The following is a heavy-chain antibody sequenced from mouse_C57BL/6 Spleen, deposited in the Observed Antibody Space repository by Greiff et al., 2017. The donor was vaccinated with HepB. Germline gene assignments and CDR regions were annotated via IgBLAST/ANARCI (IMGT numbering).Heavy chain of an antibody. CDR1: GYSFTGYF. J-gene: IGHJ2*01. CDR3: ARKGTVVAPYFDY. D-gene: IGHD1-1*01. CDR2: INPYNGDT. Sequence: EVKVEESGPELVKPGDSVKISCKASGYSFTGYFMNWVMQSHGKSLEWIGRINPYNGDTFYNQKFKGKATLTVDKSSSTAHMELRSLTSEDSAVYYCARKGTVVAPYFDYWGQGTTLTVSS. V-gene: IGHV1-20*01.